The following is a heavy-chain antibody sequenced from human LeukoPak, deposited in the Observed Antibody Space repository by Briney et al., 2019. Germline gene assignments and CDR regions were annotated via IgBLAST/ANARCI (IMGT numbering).Heavy chain of an antibody. CDR2: IIPIFGTA. CDR1: GGTFSSYA. V-gene: IGHV1-69*13. D-gene: IGHD1-1*01. J-gene: IGHJ5*02. Sequence: PVKVSCKASGGTFSSYAISWVRQAPGQGLEWMGGIIPIFGTANYAQKFQGSVTITADESTSTAYMELSSLRSEDTAVYYCARVIRLDNWNDGWFDPWGQGTLVTVSS. CDR3: ARVIRLDNWNDGWFDP.